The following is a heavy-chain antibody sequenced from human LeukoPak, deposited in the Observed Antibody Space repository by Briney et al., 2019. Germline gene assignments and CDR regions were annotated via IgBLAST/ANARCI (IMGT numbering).Heavy chain of an antibody. V-gene: IGHV4-30-4*01. J-gene: IGHJ6*02. Sequence: SETLSLTCTVSGGSISSGDYYWSWIRQPPGKSLEWIGYIYYSGSTYYNPSLKSRVTISVDTSKNQFSLKLSSVTAADTAVYYCARHYYYYYYGMDVWGQGTTVTVSS. CDR3: ARHYYYYYYGMDV. CDR1: GGSISSGDYY. CDR2: IYYSGST.